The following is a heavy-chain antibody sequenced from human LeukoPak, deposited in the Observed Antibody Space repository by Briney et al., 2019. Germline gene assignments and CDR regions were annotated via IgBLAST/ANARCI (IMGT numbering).Heavy chain of an antibody. CDR1: GFTFRTYA. V-gene: IGHV3-23*01. CDR2: ISGSGGST. CDR3: AKGVYYYDSSGYYYTYYFDY. D-gene: IGHD3-22*01. J-gene: IGHJ4*02. Sequence: GGSLRLSCAASGFTFRTYAMRWVRQAPGKGLEWVSAISGSGGSTYYADSVKGRFTISRDNSKNTLYLQMTSLRAEDTAVYYCAKGVYYYDSSGYYYTYYFDYWGQGTLVTVSS.